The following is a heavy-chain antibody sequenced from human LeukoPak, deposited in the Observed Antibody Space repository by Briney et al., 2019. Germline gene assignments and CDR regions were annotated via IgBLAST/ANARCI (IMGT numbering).Heavy chain of an antibody. Sequence: GGSLRLSCAASGFTFSDYYMSWIRQAPGKGLEWVSYISSSGSTIYYADSVKGRFTISRDNAKNSLYLQMNSLSAEDTAVYYCARRDVLLWFGDGPHTGYFDYWGQGTLVTVSS. CDR2: ISSSGSTI. J-gene: IGHJ4*02. D-gene: IGHD3-10*01. V-gene: IGHV3-11*01. CDR1: GFTFSDYY. CDR3: ARRDVLLWFGDGPHTGYFDY.